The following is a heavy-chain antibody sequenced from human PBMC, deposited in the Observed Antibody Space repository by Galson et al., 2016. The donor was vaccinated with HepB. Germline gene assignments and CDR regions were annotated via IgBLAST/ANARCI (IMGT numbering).Heavy chain of an antibody. V-gene: IGHV3-11*05. CDR2: ISSSGSYR. D-gene: IGHD3-22*01. Sequence: SLRLSCAASGFNLSDYFMTWIRQSPGKGLEWVSYISSSGSYRKYADSVMGRFTISRDNAKNSLHLRMDSLRAEDTAVYYCARDLSSASGFYYESSGLDYWGQGTLVTVSS. CDR1: GFNLSDYF. J-gene: IGHJ4*02. CDR3: ARDLSSASGFYYESSGLDY.